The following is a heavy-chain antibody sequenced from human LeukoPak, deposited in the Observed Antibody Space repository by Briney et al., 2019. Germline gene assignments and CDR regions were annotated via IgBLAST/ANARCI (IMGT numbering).Heavy chain of an antibody. Sequence: PSETLSLTCTVSGGSISSGGYYWSWIRQHPGKGLEWIGYIYYSGSTYYNPSLKSRVTISVDTSKNQFSLKLSPVTAADTAVYYCARSRGSLWFDPWGQGTLVTVSS. V-gene: IGHV4-31*03. CDR1: GGSISSGGYY. CDR3: ARSRGSLWFDP. J-gene: IGHJ5*02. CDR2: IYYSGST. D-gene: IGHD3-10*01.